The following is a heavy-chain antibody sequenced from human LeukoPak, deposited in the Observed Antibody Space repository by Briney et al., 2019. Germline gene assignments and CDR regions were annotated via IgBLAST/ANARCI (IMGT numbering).Heavy chain of an antibody. Sequence: GGSLRLSCAASGFTFSNYAIHWVRQAPGKGLESVSAIKSDGDTTYYANSVKGRFTISRDNAKNSLYLQMNSLRAEDTAVYYCARALYYHGSGTYCLDYWGQGTLVTVSS. D-gene: IGHD3-10*01. CDR3: ARALYYHGSGTYCLDY. CDR1: GFTFSNYA. J-gene: IGHJ4*02. CDR2: IKSDGDTT. V-gene: IGHV3-64*01.